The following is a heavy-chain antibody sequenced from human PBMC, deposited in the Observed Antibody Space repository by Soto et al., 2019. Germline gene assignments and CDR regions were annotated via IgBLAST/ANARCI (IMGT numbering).Heavy chain of an antibody. D-gene: IGHD1-26*01. J-gene: IGHJ2*01. CDR1: GGSITSGGYY. CDR3: ARDRVGGRLYFDL. Sequence: QVQLQESGPGLVKPSQTLSLTCTVSGGSITSGGYYWTWIRQHPGKGLEWIGYIYYSGSTYYNPSLKSRVTISLDTSKNQFYLKLSSVTDADTAVYYCARDRVGGRLYFDLWGRGTLVTVSS. V-gene: IGHV4-31*03. CDR2: IYYSGST.